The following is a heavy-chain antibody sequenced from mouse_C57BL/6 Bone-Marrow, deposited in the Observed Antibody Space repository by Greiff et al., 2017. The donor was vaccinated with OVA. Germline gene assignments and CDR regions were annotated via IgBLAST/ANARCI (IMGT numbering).Heavy chain of an antibody. D-gene: IGHD1-1*01. CDR3: ASDRGHYYGSSGWYFDV. V-gene: IGHV5-4*01. CDR1: GFTFSSYA. Sequence: EVQLVESGGGLVKPGGSLKLSCAASGFTFSSYAMSWVRQTPEKRLEWVATISDGGSYTYYPDNVKGRFTISRDNAKNNLYLQLSQLKSKDTAMYYCASDRGHYYGSSGWYFDVWGTGTTVTVSS. CDR2: ISDGGSYT. J-gene: IGHJ1*03.